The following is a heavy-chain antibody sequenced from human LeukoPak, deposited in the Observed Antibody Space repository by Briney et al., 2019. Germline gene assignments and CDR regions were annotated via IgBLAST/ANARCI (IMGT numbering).Heavy chain of an antibody. Sequence: SETLSLTCTVSGGSISSYYWSWIRQPPGKGLEWIGYIYYSGSTNYNPSLKSRVTIPVDTSKNQFSLKLSSVTAADTAVYYCAGGGSWELPNFDYWGQGTLVTVSS. D-gene: IGHD1-26*01. CDR3: AGGGSWELPNFDY. V-gene: IGHV4-59*01. J-gene: IGHJ4*02. CDR1: GGSISSYY. CDR2: IYYSGST.